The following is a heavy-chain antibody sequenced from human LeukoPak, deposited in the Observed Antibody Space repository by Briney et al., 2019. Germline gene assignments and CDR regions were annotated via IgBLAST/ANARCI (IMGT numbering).Heavy chain of an antibody. CDR1: GFTFDDYA. Sequence: GGSLRLSCAASGFTFDDYAMHWVRQAPGKGLEWVSYISSSSSTIYYADSVKGRFTISRDNAKNSLYLQMNSLRAEDTGVYYCARRVAVADNYFDYWGQGTLVTVSS. CDR2: ISSSSSTI. V-gene: IGHV3-48*01. D-gene: IGHD6-19*01. J-gene: IGHJ4*02. CDR3: ARRVAVADNYFDY.